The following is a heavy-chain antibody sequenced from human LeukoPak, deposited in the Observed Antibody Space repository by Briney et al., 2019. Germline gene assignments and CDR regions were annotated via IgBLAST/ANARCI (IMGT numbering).Heavy chain of an antibody. D-gene: IGHD4-23*01. CDR2: MNANNGNT. Sequence: ASVKVSCKASGYSFTMYGISWVRQATGQGLEWLGWMNANNGNTGYAQKFQGRVTMTRDTSTSTVYMELSSLRSEDTAVYYCARAISDDYGGNLYWYFDLWGRGTLVTVSS. CDR1: GYSFTMYG. CDR3: ARAISDDYGGNLYWYFDL. J-gene: IGHJ2*01. V-gene: IGHV1-8*01.